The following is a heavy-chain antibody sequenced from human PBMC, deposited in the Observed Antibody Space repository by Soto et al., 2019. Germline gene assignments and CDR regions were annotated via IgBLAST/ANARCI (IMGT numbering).Heavy chain of an antibody. D-gene: IGHD6-6*01. CDR1: GDSVSSNSAA. CDR3: ARDSRQQLVATYYYYGMDV. V-gene: IGHV6-1*01. CDR2: TYYRSKWYN. J-gene: IGHJ6*02. Sequence: QSQTLSLPCAISGDSVSSNSAAWNWIRQSPSRGLEWLGRTYYRSKWYNDYAVSVKSRITINPDTSKNQFSLQLNSVTPEDTAVYYCARDSRQQLVATYYYYGMDVWGQGTTVTVSS.